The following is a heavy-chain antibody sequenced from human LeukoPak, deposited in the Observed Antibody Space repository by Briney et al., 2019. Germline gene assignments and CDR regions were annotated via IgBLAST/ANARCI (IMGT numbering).Heavy chain of an antibody. CDR3: ARWGTYASTSNWFDP. Sequence: SETLSLTCAVYGGSFSGYYWSWIRQPPGKGLEWIGEINHSGSTNYNPSLKSRVTISVDTSKNQFSLRLNSVTAADTAVYYCARWGTYASTSNWFDPWGQGTLVTVSS. CDR1: GGSFSGYY. CDR2: INHSGST. D-gene: IGHD2-2*01. J-gene: IGHJ5*02. V-gene: IGHV4-34*01.